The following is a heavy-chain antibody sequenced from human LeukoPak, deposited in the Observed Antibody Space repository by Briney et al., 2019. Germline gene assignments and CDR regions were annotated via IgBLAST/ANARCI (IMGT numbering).Heavy chain of an antibody. CDR3: AKGQELDDGVFDS. CDR1: GFTFSSIA. CDR2: IRGNGDTA. D-gene: IGHD1-1*01. Sequence: GGSLRLSCAASGFTFSSIAMTWVRQAPGKGLEWVSTIRGNGDTAYNADSVRGRFAISRDDSKYALFLQMNSLRLEDTAIYYCAKGQELDDGVFDSWGQGTRVTVSS. V-gene: IGHV3-23*01. J-gene: IGHJ4*02.